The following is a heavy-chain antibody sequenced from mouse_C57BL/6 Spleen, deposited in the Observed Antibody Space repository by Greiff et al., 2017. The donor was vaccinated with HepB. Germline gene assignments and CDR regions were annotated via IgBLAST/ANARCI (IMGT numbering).Heavy chain of an antibody. CDR2: IYPGAGDT. Sequence: VQLQQSGPELVKPGASVKISCKASGYAFSSSWMNWVKQRPGKGLEWIGRIYPGAGDTNYNGKFKGKATLTADKSSSTAYMQLSSLTSEDSAVYFCADWDGFAYWGQGTLVTVSA. D-gene: IGHD4-1*01. J-gene: IGHJ3*01. CDR3: ADWDGFAY. CDR1: GYAFSSSW. V-gene: IGHV1-82*01.